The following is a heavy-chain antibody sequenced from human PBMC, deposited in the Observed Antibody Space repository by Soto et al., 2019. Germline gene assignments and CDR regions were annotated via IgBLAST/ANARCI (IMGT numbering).Heavy chain of an antibody. V-gene: IGHV1-18*01. D-gene: IGHD3-10*01. Sequence: RASVKVSCKASGYTFTNYGFSWVRQAPGQGLEWMGWISAYNGNTKYAQKLQGRVTMTTDTSTSTAYMELRSLRSDDTAVYYCARDLGVGMEDYWGQGTPVTVSS. CDR1: GYTFTNYG. CDR2: ISAYNGNT. CDR3: ARDLGVGMEDY. J-gene: IGHJ4*02.